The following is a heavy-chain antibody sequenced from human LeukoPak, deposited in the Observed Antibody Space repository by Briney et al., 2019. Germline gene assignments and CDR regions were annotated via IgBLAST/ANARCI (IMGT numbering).Heavy chain of an antibody. Sequence: GGSLRLSCAASGFTFDDYAMHWVRQAPGKGLEWVSGISWNSGSIGYADSVKGRFTISRDNAKNSLYLQMNSLRAEDTALYYCAKDVHTTAQYAFDIWGQGTMVTVSS. CDR2: ISWNSGSI. D-gene: IGHD4-17*01. CDR1: GFTFDDYA. V-gene: IGHV3-9*01. CDR3: AKDVHTTAQYAFDI. J-gene: IGHJ3*02.